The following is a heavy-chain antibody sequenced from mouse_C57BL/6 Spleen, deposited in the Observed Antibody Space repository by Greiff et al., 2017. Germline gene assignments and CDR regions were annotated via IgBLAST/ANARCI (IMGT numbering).Heavy chain of an antibody. CDR3: ARKDMGYDYDRGFAY. CDR2: IYPRSGNT. V-gene: IGHV1-81*01. CDR1: GYTFTSYG. Sequence: VQLQQSGAELARPGASVKLSCKASGYTFTSYGISWVKQRTGQGLEWIGEIYPRSGNTYYNEKFKGKATLTADKSSSTAYMELRSLTSEDSAVYFCARKDMGYDYDRGFAYWGQGTLVTVSA. J-gene: IGHJ3*01. D-gene: IGHD2-4*01.